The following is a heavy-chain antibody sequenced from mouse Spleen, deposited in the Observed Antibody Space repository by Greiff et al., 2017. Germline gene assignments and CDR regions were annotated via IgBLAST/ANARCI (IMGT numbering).Heavy chain of an antibody. Sequence: VVESGPELVKPGASVKISCKASGYTFTDYYINWVKQTPGQGLEWIGWIYPGSGNTKYNEKFKGKATLTVDTSSSTAYMQLSSLTSEDTAVYFCARPLLRLRAWFAYWGQGTLVTVSA. CDR1: GYTFTDYY. D-gene: IGHD1-2*01. V-gene: IGHV1-84*02. CDR3: ARPLLRLRAWFAY. J-gene: IGHJ3*01. CDR2: IYPGSGNT.